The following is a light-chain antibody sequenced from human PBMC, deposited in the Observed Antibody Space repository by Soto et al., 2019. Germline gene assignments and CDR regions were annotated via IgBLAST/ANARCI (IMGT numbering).Light chain of an antibody. CDR3: QQYNNWPPPT. J-gene: IGKJ2*01. V-gene: IGKV3-15*01. CDR2: GAS. CDR1: QSVSSN. Sequence: EIVMTQSPATLSVSPGERATLSCRASQSVSSNLAWYQQKPGQAPRLLIYGASTRATGIPARFSGSRSGTEFTLTISSLQSEDFAVYYCQQYNNWPPPTFGQGTKLEIK.